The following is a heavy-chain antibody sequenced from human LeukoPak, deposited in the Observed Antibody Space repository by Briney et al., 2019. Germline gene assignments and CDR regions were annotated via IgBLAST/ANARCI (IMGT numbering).Heavy chain of an antibody. CDR1: GFPFSDFY. Sequence: PGGSLRLSCAASGFPFSDFYMTWIRQDPGKGLEWVSYISSTATTIYYADSVKGRFTISRDNAKNSLYLQMNNLRAEDTAVYYCARDRWGKYYFDYWGQGTLVTVSS. D-gene: IGHD7-27*01. V-gene: IGHV3-11*01. CDR3: ARDRWGKYYFDY. J-gene: IGHJ4*02. CDR2: ISSTATTI.